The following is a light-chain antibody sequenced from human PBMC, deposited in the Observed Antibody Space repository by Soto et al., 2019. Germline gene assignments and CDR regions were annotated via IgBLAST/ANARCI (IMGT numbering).Light chain of an antibody. CDR1: SSDVGGYKY. Sequence: QSALTQPPSASGSPGQSVTISCTGTSSDVGGYKYVSWYQQHPGKAPKLMIFEVNKRPSGVSDRFSGSKSGNTASLTVSGLQAEDEADYYCSSYAGINNLGVFGTGTKLTVL. V-gene: IGLV2-8*01. J-gene: IGLJ1*01. CDR2: EVN. CDR3: SSYAGINNLGV.